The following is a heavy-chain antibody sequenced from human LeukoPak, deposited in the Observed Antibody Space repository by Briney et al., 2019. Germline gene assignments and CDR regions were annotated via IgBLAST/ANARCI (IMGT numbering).Heavy chain of an antibody. CDR2: ISSSGNTI. Sequence: KAGGSLRLSCAASGFTFSDYYMSWIRQAPGKGLEWVSYISSSGNTIYYADSVKGRFTISRDNAKNSLYLQMNSLRAEDTAVYYCARDQGEYYTLGFDAFDIWGQGTMVTVSS. D-gene: IGHD3-16*01. V-gene: IGHV3-11*04. J-gene: IGHJ3*02. CDR1: GFTFSDYY. CDR3: ARDQGEYYTLGFDAFDI.